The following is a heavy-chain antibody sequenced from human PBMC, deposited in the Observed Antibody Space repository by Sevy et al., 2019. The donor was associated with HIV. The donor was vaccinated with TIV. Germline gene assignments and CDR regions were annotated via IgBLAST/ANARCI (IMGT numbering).Heavy chain of an antibody. J-gene: IGHJ4*02. Sequence: GGSLRLSCAASGFTFSSHAMSWVRQAPGKGLEWVSAISGSGGSTYYADSVKGRFTISRDNSKNTLYLEMNSLRAKDTAVYYCAKEGCSSTSCYMGTFDYWGQGTLVTVSS. CDR1: GFTFSSHA. CDR3: AKEGCSSTSCYMGTFDY. CDR2: ISGSGGST. D-gene: IGHD2-2*02. V-gene: IGHV3-23*01.